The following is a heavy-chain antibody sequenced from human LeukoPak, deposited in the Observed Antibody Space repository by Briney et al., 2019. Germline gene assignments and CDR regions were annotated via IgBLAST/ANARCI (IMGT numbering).Heavy chain of an antibody. CDR3: ARGSGPTFDY. CDR2: IYYSGST. J-gene: IGHJ4*02. CDR1: GGSISSYY. Sequence: SETLSLTCTVSGGSISSYYWSWIRQPPGKGLEWIGYIYYSGSTNYNPSLKSRVTISVDTSKNQFSLKLRFVTAADTAVYYCARGSGPTFDYWGQGTLVTVSS. D-gene: IGHD6-19*01. V-gene: IGHV4-59*01.